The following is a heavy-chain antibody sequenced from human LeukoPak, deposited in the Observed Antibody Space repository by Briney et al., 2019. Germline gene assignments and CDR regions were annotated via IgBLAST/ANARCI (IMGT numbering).Heavy chain of an antibody. Sequence: GGSLRLSCAASGFTFSNVWMSWVRQAPGKGLEWVGRIKSKTDGGTTDYAAPVKGRFTISRDDSKNTLYLQMNSLKTEDTAVYYCTTDVTTVTSLGAFDIWGQGTMVTVSS. CDR3: TTDVTTVTSLGAFDI. CDR1: GFTFSNVW. J-gene: IGHJ3*02. D-gene: IGHD4-17*01. CDR2: IKSKTDGGTT. V-gene: IGHV3-15*01.